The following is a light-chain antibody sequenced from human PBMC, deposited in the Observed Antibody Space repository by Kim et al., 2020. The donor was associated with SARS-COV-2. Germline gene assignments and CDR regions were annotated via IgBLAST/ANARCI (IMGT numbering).Light chain of an antibody. V-gene: IGLV3-1*01. CDR3: QTWDSITVV. CDR2: QDT. CDR1: KLGDKY. J-gene: IGLJ2*01. Sequence: SYELTQPPSVSVSPGQTASITCSGDKLGDKYACWYQQKPGQSPVLVIYQDTKRPSGIPERFSGSNSGNTATLIISGTQAMDEADYYCQTWDSITVVFGGGTQLTVL.